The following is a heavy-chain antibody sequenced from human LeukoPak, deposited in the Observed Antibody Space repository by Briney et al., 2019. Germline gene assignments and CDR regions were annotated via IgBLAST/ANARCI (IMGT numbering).Heavy chain of an antibody. CDR2: INTANGNS. D-gene: IGHD3-10*02. CDR1: GYIFTNYV. V-gene: IGHV1-3*04. Sequence: GASVKVSCKASGYIFTNYVLHWVRQAPGQRLEWMGWINTANGNSKYSQRFQGRVTFTRDSSASTVYLRLSSLRSGDTAVYYCAREHYYAPGPKDYWGQGTLVTVSS. J-gene: IGHJ4*02. CDR3: AREHYYAPGPKDY.